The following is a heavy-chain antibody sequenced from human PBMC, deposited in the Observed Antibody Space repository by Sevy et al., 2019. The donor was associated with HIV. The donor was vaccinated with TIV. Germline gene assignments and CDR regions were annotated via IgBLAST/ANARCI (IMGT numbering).Heavy chain of an antibody. V-gene: IGHV3-11*01. Sequence: GGSLRLSCAGSGFTFTDYYMSWIRQAPGKGLEWFSYISSSGFSTYYADSVKGRFTISKDQAKKIVYLQMNSLRAEDAAVDYCAGAPKVISFDFWGQGALVTVSS. D-gene: IGHD2-21*01. CDR3: AGAPKVISFDF. CDR2: ISSSGFST. J-gene: IGHJ4*02. CDR1: GFTFTDYY.